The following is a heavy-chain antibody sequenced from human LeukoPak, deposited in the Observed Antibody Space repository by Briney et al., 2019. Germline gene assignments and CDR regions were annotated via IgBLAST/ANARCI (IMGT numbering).Heavy chain of an antibody. CDR1: GFTFDDYA. Sequence: GGSLRLSCAASGFTFDDYAMHWVRQAPGKGLEWVSGISWNSGGIGYADSVKGRFTISRDNAKNSLYLQMNSLRSDDTAVYYCARDDAPQILTGYSDYWGQGTLVTVSS. CDR2: ISWNSGGI. CDR3: ARDDAPQILTGYSDY. J-gene: IGHJ4*02. D-gene: IGHD3-9*01. V-gene: IGHV3-9*01.